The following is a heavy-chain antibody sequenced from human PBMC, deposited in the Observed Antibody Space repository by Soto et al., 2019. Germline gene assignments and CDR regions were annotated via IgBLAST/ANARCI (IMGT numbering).Heavy chain of an antibody. Sequence: SLRLSCAASGFTFSSYAMHWVRQAPGKGLEWVSGISWNSGSIGYADSVKGRFTISRDNAKNSLYLQMNSLRAEDTALYYCAKDISYDSSAFDYWGQGTLVTVSS. CDR2: ISWNSGSI. D-gene: IGHD3-22*01. J-gene: IGHJ4*02. CDR1: GFTFSSYA. CDR3: AKDISYDSSAFDY. V-gene: IGHV3-9*01.